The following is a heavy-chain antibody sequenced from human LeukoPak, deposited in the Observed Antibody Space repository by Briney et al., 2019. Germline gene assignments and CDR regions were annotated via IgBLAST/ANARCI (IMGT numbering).Heavy chain of an antibody. V-gene: IGHV3-30*18. CDR1: GFTFNTYG. D-gene: IGHD3-10*01. J-gene: IGHJ6*03. Sequence: GGSLRLSCAASGFTFNTYGMHWVRQAPGKGLEWVAVISYDGSNKYYADSVKGRFTISRDNSKNTLYLQMNSLRAEDTAVYYCAKDWMIRGQIWYDNMDVWGRGTTVTVSS. CDR2: ISYDGSNK. CDR3: AKDWMIRGQIWYDNMDV.